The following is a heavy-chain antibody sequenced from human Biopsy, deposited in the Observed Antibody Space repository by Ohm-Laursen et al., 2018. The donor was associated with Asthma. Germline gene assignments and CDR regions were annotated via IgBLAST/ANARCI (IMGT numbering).Heavy chain of an antibody. CDR1: GFTVSTNG. D-gene: IGHD3-3*02. CDR3: ARTFHFWSPYHAEHYQL. CDR2: IKHDGTEK. V-gene: IGHV3-7*01. J-gene: IGHJ1*01. Sequence: SLRLSCAASGFTVSTNGMSWVRQAPGKGLEWVANIKHDGTEKNHVDSLKGRFTISRDNAKNSLYLQMNSLRAEDTAVYYCARTFHFWSPYHAEHYQLWGQGTLVTVPS.